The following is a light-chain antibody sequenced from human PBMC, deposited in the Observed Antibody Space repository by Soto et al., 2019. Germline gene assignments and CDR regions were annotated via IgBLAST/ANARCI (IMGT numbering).Light chain of an antibody. CDR3: LQGTHWPPT. CDR1: QSLVSSDGDTY. Sequence: DVVMTQSPLSLPVTLGQPASISCRSSQSLVSSDGDTYLHWFQQRPGQSPRRLIYRVSNRDSAVPDRFSGSGSGTDFTLSISRVEADDVGVYYCLQGTHWPPTFCGGTKVEIK. V-gene: IGKV2-30*01. CDR2: RVS. J-gene: IGKJ4*01.